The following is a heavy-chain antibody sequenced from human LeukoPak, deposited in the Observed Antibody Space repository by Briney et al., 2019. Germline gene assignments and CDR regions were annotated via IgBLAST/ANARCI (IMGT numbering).Heavy chain of an antibody. J-gene: IGHJ2*01. V-gene: IGHV3-30-3*01. D-gene: IGHD6-19*01. Sequence: GGSPRLSCAASGFTFSSYAMHWVRQAPGKGLEWVAVISYDGSNKYYADSVKGRFTISRDNSKNTLYLQMNSLRAEDTAVYYCARGKQWLVRTWYFDLWGRGTLVTVSS. CDR2: ISYDGSNK. CDR1: GFTFSSYA. CDR3: ARGKQWLVRTWYFDL.